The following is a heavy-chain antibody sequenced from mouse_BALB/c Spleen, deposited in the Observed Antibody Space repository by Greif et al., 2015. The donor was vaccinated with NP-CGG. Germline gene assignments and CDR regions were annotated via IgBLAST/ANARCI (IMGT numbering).Heavy chain of an antibody. J-gene: IGHJ3*01. D-gene: IGHD4-1*01. CDR2: ISSGGST. CDR3: ARGGGLGQGFAY. V-gene: IGHV5-6-5*01. Sequence: VQLKESGGGLVKPGGSLKLSCAASGFTFSSYAMSWVRQTPEKRLEWVASISSGGSTYYPDSVKGRFTISRDNARNILYLQMSSLRSEDTAMYYCARGGGLGQGFAYWGQGTLVTVSA. CDR1: GFTFSSYA.